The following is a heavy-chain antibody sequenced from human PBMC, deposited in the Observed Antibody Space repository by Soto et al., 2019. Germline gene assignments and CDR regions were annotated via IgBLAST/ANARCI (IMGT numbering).Heavy chain of an antibody. J-gene: IGHJ6*02. Sequence: QVQLQESGPGLVKPSETLSLTCTVSGGSISGYYWSWIRQPPGKGLEWIGYIYYSGSTNYNPSLKSRVTISVHTSKNQFSLKLSSVTAADTAVYYWAGDRGLTTEGGMDVWGQGTTVTVSS. D-gene: IGHD4-17*01. V-gene: IGHV4-59*01. CDR3: AGDRGLTTEGGMDV. CDR1: GGSISGYY. CDR2: IYYSGST.